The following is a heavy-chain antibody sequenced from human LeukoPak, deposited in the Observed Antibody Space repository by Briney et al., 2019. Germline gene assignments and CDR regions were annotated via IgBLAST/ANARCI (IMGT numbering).Heavy chain of an antibody. CDR1: GFTFSNAW. CDR2: ISSSGNSI. J-gene: IGHJ4*02. Sequence: PGGSLRLSCAASGFTFSNAWMSWVRQAPGKGLEWVSYISSSGNSISYADPVRGRFTISRDNAKNSLYLQMNSLRAEDTAVYYCARDQVSVAGTGIDYWGQGTLVTVSS. CDR3: ARDQVSVAGTGIDY. D-gene: IGHD6-13*01. V-gene: IGHV3-11*04.